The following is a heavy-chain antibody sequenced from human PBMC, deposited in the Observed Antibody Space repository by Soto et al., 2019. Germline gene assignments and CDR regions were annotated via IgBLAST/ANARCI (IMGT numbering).Heavy chain of an antibody. CDR1: GFTFSSYG. Sequence: QVQLVESGGGVVQPGRSLRLSCAASGFTFSSYGMHWVRQAPGKGLEWVAVIWYDGSNKYYADSVKCRFTISRDNSKNTLYLQMNSLRAEDSAVYYFARGPDYGDYFDYWGQGTLVTVSS. CDR2: IWYDGSNK. V-gene: IGHV3-33*01. CDR3: ARGPDYGDYFDY. D-gene: IGHD4-17*01. J-gene: IGHJ4*02.